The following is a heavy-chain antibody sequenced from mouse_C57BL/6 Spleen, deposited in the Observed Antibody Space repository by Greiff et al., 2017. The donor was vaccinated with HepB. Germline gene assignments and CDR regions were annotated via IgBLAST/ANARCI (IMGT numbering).Heavy chain of an antibody. V-gene: IGHV1-74*01. CDR2: IHPSDSDT. D-gene: IGHD1-1*01. J-gene: IGHJ3*01. Sequence: VQLQQPGAELVKPGASVKVSCKASGYTFTSYWMHWVKQRPGQGLEWIGRIHPSDSDTNYNQKFKGKATLTVDKSSSTAYMQLSSLTSEDSAVYYCAIPSDYYGSSYGFAYWGQGTLVTVSA. CDR1: GYTFTSYW. CDR3: AIPSDYYGSSYGFAY.